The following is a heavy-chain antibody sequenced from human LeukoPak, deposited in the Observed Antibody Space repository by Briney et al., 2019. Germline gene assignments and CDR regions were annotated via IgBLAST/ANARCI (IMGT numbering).Heavy chain of an antibody. Sequence: GGSLRLSCAASGFTLSSYWMHWVRQAPGKGLVWVSRINSDGSSTSYADSVKGRFTISRDSAKNTLYLQMNSLRAEDTAVYYCARDLGGSYSSDAFDIWGQGTMVTVSS. D-gene: IGHD1-26*01. V-gene: IGHV3-74*01. CDR2: INSDGSST. J-gene: IGHJ3*02. CDR1: GFTLSSYW. CDR3: ARDLGGSYSSDAFDI.